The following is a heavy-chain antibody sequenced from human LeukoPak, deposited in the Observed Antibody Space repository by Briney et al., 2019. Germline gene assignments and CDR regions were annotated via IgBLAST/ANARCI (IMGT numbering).Heavy chain of an antibody. CDR1: GYTFTNYY. CDR2: IDPNTGGT. D-gene: IGHD1-26*01. J-gene: IGHJ4*02. Sequence: ASVTVSCKTSGYTFTNYYIHWVRQAPGQGLEWMGRIDPNTGGTKSAKNFQGRATMTRDTSISTAYMALSGLRSDDTAVYYCASLYDIVGTTVDYWGQGTLVTVSS. CDR3: ASLYDIVGTTVDY. V-gene: IGHV1-2*06.